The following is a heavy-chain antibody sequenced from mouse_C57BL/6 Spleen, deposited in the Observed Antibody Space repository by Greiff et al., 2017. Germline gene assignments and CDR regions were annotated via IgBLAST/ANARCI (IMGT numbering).Heavy chain of an antibody. J-gene: IGHJ4*01. CDR1: GFSLTSYG. CDR2: IWRGGST. Sequence: QVQLQQSGPGLVQPSQSLPITCTVSGFSLTSYGVHWVRQSPGKGLEWLGVIWRGGSTDYNAAFISRLSMSKENSKSQVVFKMNSLLADDTARYYCARNPLYDGGEYWGQGTTVTVSS. CDR3: ARNPLYDGGEY. V-gene: IGHV2-2*01. D-gene: IGHD2-13*01.